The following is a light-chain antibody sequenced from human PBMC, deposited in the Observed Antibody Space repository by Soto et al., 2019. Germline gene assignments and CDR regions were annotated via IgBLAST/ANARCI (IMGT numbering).Light chain of an antibody. CDR1: QSITSNY. Sequence: EVVLTQSPGTVSLSPGERATLSCRASQSITSNYLAWYQQKPGQAPRLLIYAASSRATGIPDRFSGSGSGTDLSLSISRLEPEDFAVYYCQQYGSSVEWTVGQGTKVEIK. CDR3: QQYGSSVEWT. CDR2: AAS. V-gene: IGKV3-20*01. J-gene: IGKJ1*01.